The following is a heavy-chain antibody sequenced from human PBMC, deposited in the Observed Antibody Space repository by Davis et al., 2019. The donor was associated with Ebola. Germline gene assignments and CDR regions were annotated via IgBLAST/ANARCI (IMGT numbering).Heavy chain of an antibody. V-gene: IGHV1-69*13. J-gene: IGHJ2*01. CDR3: ARDGPLYWYFDL. Sequence: SVKVSCKASGGTFSSYAISWVRQAPGQGLEWMGGIIPIFGTANYAQKFQGRVTITADESTSTAYMELSSLRSEDTAVYYCARDGPLYWYFDLWGRGTLVTVSS. CDR1: GGTFSSYA. CDR2: IIPIFGTA.